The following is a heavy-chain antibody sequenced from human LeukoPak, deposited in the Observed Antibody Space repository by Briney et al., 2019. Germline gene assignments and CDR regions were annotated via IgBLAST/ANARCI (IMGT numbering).Heavy chain of an antibody. J-gene: IGHJ4*02. D-gene: IGHD6-19*01. V-gene: IGHV3-53*01. CDR3: VRSEQWTGYFDY. CDR1: GFTVSTDY. CDR2: IYRDGST. Sequence: GGSLRLSCAASGFTVSTDYMSWIRQAPGKGLEWVSSIYRDGSTYYVDFVKGRFTISRDNPKNTLYLQMNSLRAEDTAVYYCVRSEQWTGYFDYWGQGTLVTVSS.